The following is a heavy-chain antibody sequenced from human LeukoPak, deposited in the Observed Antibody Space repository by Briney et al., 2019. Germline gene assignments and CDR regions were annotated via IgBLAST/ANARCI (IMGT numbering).Heavy chain of an antibody. CDR1: GGSISSYY. V-gene: IGHV4-4*07. Sequence: SETLSLTCTVSGGSISSYYWSWIRQPAGKGLGWIGRIYISGSTNYNPSLKSRVTMSVDTSKNQFSLKLSSVTAADTAVYYCARDINYYDSSGYYYTFDYWGQGTLVTVSS. CDR3: ARDINYYDSSGYYYTFDY. CDR2: IYISGST. D-gene: IGHD3-22*01. J-gene: IGHJ4*02.